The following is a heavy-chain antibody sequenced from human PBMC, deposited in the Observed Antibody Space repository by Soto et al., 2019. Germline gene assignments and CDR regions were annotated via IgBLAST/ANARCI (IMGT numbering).Heavy chain of an antibody. J-gene: IGHJ6*02. Sequence: QVQLVQSGAEVKKPGASVKVSCKASGYPFTDYYLHWVRQAPGRGLEWMGWINPNSGGKNYAQKFQGWVTTTSDTSXXTAYMDLSRLTSDDTAVYYCARDSRGGYYYYGMDVWGQGTTVTVSS. CDR1: GYPFTDYY. D-gene: IGHD3-3*01. CDR2: INPNSGGK. CDR3: ARDSRGGYYYYGMDV. V-gene: IGHV1-2*04.